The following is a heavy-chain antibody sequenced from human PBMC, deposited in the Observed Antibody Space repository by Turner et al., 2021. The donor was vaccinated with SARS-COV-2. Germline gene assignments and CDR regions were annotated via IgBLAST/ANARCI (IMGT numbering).Heavy chain of an antibody. J-gene: IGHJ4*02. V-gene: IGHV3-23*01. CDR3: ATSPEDSSSYLYYFDY. D-gene: IGHD3-22*01. Sequence: EVQLLESGGGSVQPGGSLRPSCAASGFTFTSNAMGWVRQAPGKGLEWVSFIGGLGSPTDYADAVKGRFTISRDSSKNTLYLQMHSLRADDSAVYYCATSPEDSSSYLYYFDYWGQGTLVTVSS. CDR2: IGGLGSPT. CDR1: GFTFTSNA.